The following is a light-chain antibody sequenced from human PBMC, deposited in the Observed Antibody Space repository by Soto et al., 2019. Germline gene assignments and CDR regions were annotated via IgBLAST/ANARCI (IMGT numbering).Light chain of an antibody. Sequence: EIVLTQSPATLSLSPGERATLSCRASQSVSSYLAWYQQKPGQAPRLLIYDASNRATGIPARFSGSGSVTGSTPTISSLEPDDFAVYYCQQRSNWPPYTFGQGTKLEIK. CDR3: QQRSNWPPYT. CDR2: DAS. CDR1: QSVSSY. V-gene: IGKV3-11*01. J-gene: IGKJ2*01.